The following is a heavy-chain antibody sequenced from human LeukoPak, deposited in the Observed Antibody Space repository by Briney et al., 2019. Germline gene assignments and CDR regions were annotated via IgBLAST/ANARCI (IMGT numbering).Heavy chain of an antibody. Sequence: GGSLRLSCAASGFTFSDYYMSWVRQAPGKGLEWVSAISGSGGSTYYADSVKGRFTISRDNSKNTLYLQMNSLRAEDTAVYYCAKVGGIWGGLDYWGQGTLVTVSS. CDR1: GFTFSDYY. D-gene: IGHD3-16*01. J-gene: IGHJ4*02. CDR3: AKVGGIWGGLDY. V-gene: IGHV3-23*01. CDR2: ISGSGGST.